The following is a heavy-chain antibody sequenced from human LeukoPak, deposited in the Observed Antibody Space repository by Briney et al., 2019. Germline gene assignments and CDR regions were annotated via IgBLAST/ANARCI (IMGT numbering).Heavy chain of an antibody. D-gene: IGHD3-16*01. CDR2: IRYDGSNK. J-gene: IGHJ6*03. V-gene: IGHV3-30*02. CDR3: AKGDYYYYYYMDV. CDR1: GFTFSSYG. Sequence: GGSLRLSCAASGFTFSSYGMHWVRQAPGKGLEWVAFIRYDGSNKYYADSVKGRFTISGDNSKNTLYLQMNSLRAEDTAVYYCAKGDYYYYYYMDVWGKGTTVTVSS.